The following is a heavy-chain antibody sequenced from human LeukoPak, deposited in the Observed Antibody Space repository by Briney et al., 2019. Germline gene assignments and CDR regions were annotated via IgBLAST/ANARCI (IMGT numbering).Heavy chain of an antibody. CDR1: GYTFTSYG. J-gene: IGHJ6*02. CDR3: ASASGTSYYYGMDV. D-gene: IGHD1-14*01. V-gene: IGHV1-18*01. Sequence: GASVKVSCKASGYTFTSYGISWVRQAPGQGLEWMGWISAYDGNTNYAQKLQGRVTMTTDTSTSTAYMELRSLRSDDTAVYYCASASGTSYYYGMDVWGQGTTVTVSS. CDR2: ISAYDGNT.